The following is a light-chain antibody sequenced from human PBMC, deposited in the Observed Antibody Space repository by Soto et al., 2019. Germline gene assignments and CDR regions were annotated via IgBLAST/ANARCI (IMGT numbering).Light chain of an antibody. CDR2: EVS. V-gene: IGLV2-14*03. CDR3: SSYRSSSTWV. J-gene: IGLJ3*02. Sequence: QSVLTQPASVSGSPGQSITISCTGTNSDVGAYNHVSWYQQHPGKAPKLMIFEVSDRPSGVSNRFSGSKSGNTASLTISGLQAEDEADYYCSSYRSSSTWVFGGGTKLTVL. CDR1: NSDVGAYNH.